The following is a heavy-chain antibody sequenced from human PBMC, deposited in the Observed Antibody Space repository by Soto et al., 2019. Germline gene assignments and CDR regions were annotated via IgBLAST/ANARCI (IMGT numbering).Heavy chain of an antibody. V-gene: IGHV3-30-3*01. J-gene: IGHJ6*02. CDR1: GFTFSSYA. CDR3: ARGVPDSSSSSYYYYGMDV. CDR2: ISYDGSNK. D-gene: IGHD6-6*01. Sequence: PGGSLRLSCAASGFTFSSYAMHWVRQAPGKGLEWVAVISYDGSNKYYADSVKGRFTISRDNSKNTLYLQMNSLRAEDTAVYYCARGVPDSSSSSYYYYGMDVWGQGTTVTVSS.